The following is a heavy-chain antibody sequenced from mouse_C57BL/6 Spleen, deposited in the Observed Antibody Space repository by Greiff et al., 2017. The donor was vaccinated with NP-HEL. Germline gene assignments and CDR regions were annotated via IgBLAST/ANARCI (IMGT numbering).Heavy chain of an antibody. D-gene: IGHD2-4*01. CDR3: ARREDDYAWFAY. CDR1: GYTFTSYW. Sequence: VQLQQPGAELVKPGASVKLSCKASGYTFTSYWMQWVKQRPGQGLEWIGEIDPSDSFTNYNQKFKGKATLTVDTSSSTAYMQLSSLTSEDSAVYYCARREDDYAWFAYWGQGTLVTVSA. CDR2: IDPSDSFT. V-gene: IGHV1-50*01. J-gene: IGHJ3*01.